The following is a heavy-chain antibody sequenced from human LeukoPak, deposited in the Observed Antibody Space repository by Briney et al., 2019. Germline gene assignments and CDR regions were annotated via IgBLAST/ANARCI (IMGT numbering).Heavy chain of an antibody. CDR1: GYTFTGYY. Sequence: GASVKVSCKASGYTFTGYYVHCVRQAPGQGLEWMGWINPNSGGTNYAQKFQGRVTMTRDTSISTAYMELSRLRSDDTAVYYCARDRGWLRLFKHFDPWGQGTLVTVSS. J-gene: IGHJ5*02. CDR3: ARDRGWLRLFKHFDP. D-gene: IGHD5-12*01. CDR2: INPNSGGT. V-gene: IGHV1-2*02.